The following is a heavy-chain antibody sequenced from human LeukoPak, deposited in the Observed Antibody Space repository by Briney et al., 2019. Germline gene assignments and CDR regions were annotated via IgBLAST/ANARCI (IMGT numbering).Heavy chain of an antibody. J-gene: IGHJ3*02. D-gene: IGHD6-19*01. Sequence: GSLSLSCAVSGFTFSSYSMNWVRQAPGKGLEWVSSISSSSSYIYYADSVKGRFTISRDNTKNSLYLQMNSLRAEDTAVYYCASAVPSEAGYSSGLGAFDIWGQGQWSPSLQ. CDR1: GFTFSSYS. CDR2: ISSSSSYI. V-gene: IGHV3-21*01. CDR3: ASAVPSEAGYSSGLGAFDI.